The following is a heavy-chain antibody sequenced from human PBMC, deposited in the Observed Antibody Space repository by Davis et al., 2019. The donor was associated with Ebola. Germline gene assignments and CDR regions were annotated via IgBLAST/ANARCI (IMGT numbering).Heavy chain of an antibody. V-gene: IGHV1-8*01. CDR2: MNPNSGNT. CDR1: GYTFTSYD. D-gene: IGHD2-15*01. Sequence: ASVKVSCKASGYTFTSYDINWVRQATGQGLEWMGWMNPNSGNTGCAQKLQGRVTMTTDTSTSTAYMELRSLTSDDTAVYYCASRIKVVAATDDAFDIWGQGTMVTVSS. J-gene: IGHJ3*02. CDR3: ASRIKVVAATDDAFDI.